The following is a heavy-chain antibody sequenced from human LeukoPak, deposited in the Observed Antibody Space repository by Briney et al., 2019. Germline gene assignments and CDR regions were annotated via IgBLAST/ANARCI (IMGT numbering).Heavy chain of an antibody. CDR1: GFTFSSYS. Sequence: GGSLRLSCAASGFTFSSYSMNWVRQAPGKGLEWVSSISSSSSYIYYADSVKGRFTISRDNSKNTLYLQMNSLRAEDTAVYYCAKDRGYSPCPYTWGQGTLVTVSS. CDR2: ISSSSSYI. D-gene: IGHD5-18*01. CDR3: AKDRGYSPCPYT. V-gene: IGHV3-21*01. J-gene: IGHJ5*02.